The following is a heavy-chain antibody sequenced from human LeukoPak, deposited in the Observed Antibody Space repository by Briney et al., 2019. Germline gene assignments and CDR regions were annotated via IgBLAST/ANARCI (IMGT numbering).Heavy chain of an antibody. CDR2: IRYDGSNK. D-gene: IGHD3-10*01. CDR1: GFTFSSYG. V-gene: IGHV3-30*02. CDR3: AKGTSMVRGDLFDY. J-gene: IGHJ4*02. Sequence: GGSLRLSCAASGFTFSSYGMHWARQASGKGLEWVAFIRYDGSNKYYADSVKGRFTISRDNSKNTLYLQMNSLRAEDTAVYYCAKGTSMVRGDLFDYWGQGTLVTVSS.